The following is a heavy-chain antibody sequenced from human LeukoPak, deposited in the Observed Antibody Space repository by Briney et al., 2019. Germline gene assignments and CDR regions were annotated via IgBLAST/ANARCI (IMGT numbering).Heavy chain of an antibody. CDR3: ARVKGGIAAFDY. CDR2: IYYSGST. D-gene: IGHD6-13*01. CDR1: GGSISSSSYY. V-gene: IGHV4-39*01. J-gene: IGHJ4*02. Sequence: PSETLSLTCTVSGGSISSSSYYWGWIRQPPGKGLEWIGSIYYSGSTYYNPSLKSRVTISVDTSKNQFSLKLSSVTAADTAVYYCARVKGGIAAFDYWGQGTLVTVSS.